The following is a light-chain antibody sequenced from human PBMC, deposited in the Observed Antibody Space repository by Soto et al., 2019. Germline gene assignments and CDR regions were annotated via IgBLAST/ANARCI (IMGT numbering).Light chain of an antibody. J-gene: IGLJ1*01. Sequence: QSALTQPASVSGSPGQSITISCTGTISDVGGYDYVSWYQQYPGKAPKLMIYDVSNRPSGVSNRFSGSKSGNTASLTISGLQADDEADYYCSSYTTSSTYVFGTGTKVTVL. CDR2: DVS. V-gene: IGLV2-14*01. CDR1: ISDVGGYDY. CDR3: SSYTTSSTYV.